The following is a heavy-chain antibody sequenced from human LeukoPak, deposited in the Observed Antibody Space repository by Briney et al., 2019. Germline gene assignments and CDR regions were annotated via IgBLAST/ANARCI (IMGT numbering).Heavy chain of an antibody. CDR1: GFTFSSYA. CDR2: IWYDGSNK. Sequence: GGSLRLSCAASGFTFSSYAMSWVRQAPGKGLEWVAVIWYDGSNKYYADSVKGRFTISRDNAKNSLYLQMNTLRDEDTAVYYCATGAGCGYWGQGTLVTVSS. V-gene: IGHV3-33*03. CDR3: ATGAGCGY. D-gene: IGHD6-19*01. J-gene: IGHJ4*02.